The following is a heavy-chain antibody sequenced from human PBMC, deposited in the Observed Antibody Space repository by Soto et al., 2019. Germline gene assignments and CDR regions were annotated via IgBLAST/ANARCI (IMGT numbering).Heavy chain of an antibody. D-gene: IGHD6-13*01. CDR1: GFTFSSYA. CDR2: ISCSCCNT. CDR3: AKWARIATH. Sequence: GGSLRLSCAASGFTFSSYALSWVRQAPGKRREWVSAISCSCCNTYYADSPTGRCTISRDTSKNTLYLQMNSLRDDDTAVYYCAKWARIATHWGQGTLVTVSS. V-gene: IGHV3-23*01. J-gene: IGHJ4*02.